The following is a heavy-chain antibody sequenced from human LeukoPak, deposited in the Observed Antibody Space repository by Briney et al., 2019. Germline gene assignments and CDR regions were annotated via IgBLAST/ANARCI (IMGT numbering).Heavy chain of an antibody. D-gene: IGHD4-17*01. Sequence: PSETLSLTCAVYGGSFSGYYWSWIRQPPGKGLEWIGEINHSGSTNYNPSLKSRVTISVDTSKNQFSLKLSSVTAADTAVYYCARGGDYGDEYYFDYWGQGTLVTVSS. V-gene: IGHV4-34*01. J-gene: IGHJ4*02. CDR1: GGSFSGYY. CDR2: INHSGST. CDR3: ARGGDYGDEYYFDY.